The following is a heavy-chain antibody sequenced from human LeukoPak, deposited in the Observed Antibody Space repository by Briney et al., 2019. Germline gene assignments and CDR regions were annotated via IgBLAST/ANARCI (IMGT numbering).Heavy chain of an antibody. V-gene: IGHV4-59*08. CDR2: IYFTGIT. Sequence: SSETLSLTCTVSGGSIFSSYWNWIRQPPGRGLEWIGYIYFTGITSYNPSLKSRGTISIATSKNKFSLRLNSVTAADTAFYYCARRAYFDTSGYSPAAGYFDLWGRGTLVTVSS. CDR3: ARRAYFDTSGYSPAAGYFDL. J-gene: IGHJ2*01. D-gene: IGHD3-22*01. CDR1: GGSIFSSY.